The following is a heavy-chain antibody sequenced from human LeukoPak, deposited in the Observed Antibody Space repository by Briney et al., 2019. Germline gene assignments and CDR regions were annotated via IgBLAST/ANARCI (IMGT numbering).Heavy chain of an antibody. Sequence: GASVKVSCKASGYTFTSYAMHWVRQAPGQRLEWMGWINAGNGNTKYSQKFQGRVTITRDTSASTAYMELSSLRSEDTAAYYCARDLAYDYVWGSYRHPNFDYWGQGTLVTVSS. CDR2: INAGNGNT. D-gene: IGHD3-16*02. J-gene: IGHJ4*02. V-gene: IGHV1-3*01. CDR1: GYTFTSYA. CDR3: ARDLAYDYVWGSYRHPNFDY.